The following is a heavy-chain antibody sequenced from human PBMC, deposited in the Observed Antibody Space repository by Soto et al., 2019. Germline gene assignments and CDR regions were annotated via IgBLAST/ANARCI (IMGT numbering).Heavy chain of an antibody. CDR2: ISSSSSYT. Sequence: GGSLRLSCAASGFTFSDYYMSWIRQAPGEGLEWVSYISSSSSYTNYADSVKGRFTISRDNAKNSLYLQMNSLRAEDTAVYYCARDRRDWNYDYYYGMDVWGQGTTVTVSS. CDR1: GFTFSDYY. J-gene: IGHJ6*02. D-gene: IGHD1-1*01. V-gene: IGHV3-11*06. CDR3: ARDRRDWNYDYYYGMDV.